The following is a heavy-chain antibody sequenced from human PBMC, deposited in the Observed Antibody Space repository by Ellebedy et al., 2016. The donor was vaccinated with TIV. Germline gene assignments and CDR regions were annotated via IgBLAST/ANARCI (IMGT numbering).Heavy chain of an antibody. J-gene: IGHJ4*02. D-gene: IGHD6-19*01. V-gene: IGHV3-30-3*01. CDR1: GFTFSNYA. CDR3: ARKYSSGWYFDY. Sequence: GGSLRLSCAASGFTFSNYAMHWVRQAPGKGLEWVAVISYDGTNKHYGDSVKGRFTIARDNSKNTLYLQMNSLRVEDTAVYYCARKYSSGWYFDYWGQGTLVTVSS. CDR2: ISYDGTNK.